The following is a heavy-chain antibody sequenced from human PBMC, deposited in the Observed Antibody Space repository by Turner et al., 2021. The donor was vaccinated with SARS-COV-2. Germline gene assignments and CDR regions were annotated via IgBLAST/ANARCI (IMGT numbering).Heavy chain of an antibody. CDR1: GGTFSSYA. J-gene: IGHJ6*02. V-gene: IGHV1-69*06. D-gene: IGHD3-10*01. CDR3: ARGATLVRGVIENLYYYYYGMDV. CDR2: IIPIVGTA. Sequence: QVQLVQSGAEVKKPGSSVKVSCKASGGTFSSYAISWLRQAPGQGLEWMGGIIPIVGTANFAQKFQGRVTITADKSTSTAYMELSSLRSEDTAVYYCARGATLVRGVIENLYYYYYGMDVWGQGTTVTVSS.